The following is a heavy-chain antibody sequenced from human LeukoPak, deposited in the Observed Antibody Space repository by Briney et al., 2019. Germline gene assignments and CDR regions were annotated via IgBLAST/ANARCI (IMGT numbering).Heavy chain of an antibody. CDR3: ARDRVYDYSNPIGFDY. D-gene: IGHD4-11*01. CDR1: GYTFTSFG. J-gene: IGHJ4*02. Sequence: ASVKVSCKASGYTFTSFGISWVRQAPGQGLEWMGWISGYNGKTNYAQNLQGRVTVTTDTSTSTTYMELRSLRSDDTAVYYCARDRVYDYSNPIGFDYWGQGTLVTVSS. CDR2: ISGYNGKT. V-gene: IGHV1-18*01.